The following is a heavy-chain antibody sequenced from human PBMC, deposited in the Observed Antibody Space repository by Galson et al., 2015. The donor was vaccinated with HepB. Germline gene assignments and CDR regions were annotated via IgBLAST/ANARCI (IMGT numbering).Heavy chain of an antibody. CDR3: ATYSGYDWSP. CDR1: GFTFDDYA. CDR2: ISWNSGSI. D-gene: IGHD5-12*01. Sequence: LRLSCAASGFTFDDYATHWVRQAPGKGLEWVSGISWNSGSIGYADSVKGRFTISRDNAKNSLYLQMNSLRAEDTALYYCATYSGYDWSPWGQGTLVTVSS. V-gene: IGHV3-9*01. J-gene: IGHJ5*02.